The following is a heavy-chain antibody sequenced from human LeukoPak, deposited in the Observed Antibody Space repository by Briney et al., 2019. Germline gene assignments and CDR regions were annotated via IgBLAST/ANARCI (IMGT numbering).Heavy chain of an antibody. CDR2: IYTSGST. CDR3: AREIITMIVVASRPNDAFDI. Sequence: PSETLSLTCTVSGGSISSYYWSWIRQPAGKGLEWIGRIYTSGSTNYNPSLKSRVTMSVDTSKNQFSLKLSSVTAADTAVYYCAREIITMIVVASRPNDAFDIWGQGTMVTVSS. D-gene: IGHD3-22*01. J-gene: IGHJ3*02. V-gene: IGHV4-4*07. CDR1: GGSISSYY.